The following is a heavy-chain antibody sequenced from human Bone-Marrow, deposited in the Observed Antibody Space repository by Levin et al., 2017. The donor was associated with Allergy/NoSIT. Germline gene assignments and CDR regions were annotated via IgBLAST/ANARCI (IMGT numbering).Heavy chain of an antibody. CDR1: GFTFSSYG. CDR3: AKDKIAAGTAGIVGATTFPDY. J-gene: IGHJ4*02. Sequence: PGGSLRLSCAASGFTFSSYGMHWVRQAPGKGLEWVAVISYDGSNKYYADSVKGRFTISRDNSKNTLYLQMNSLRAEDTAVYYCAKDKIAAGTAGIVGATTFPDYWGQGTLVTVSS. V-gene: IGHV3-30*18. D-gene: IGHD1-26*01. CDR2: ISYDGSNK.